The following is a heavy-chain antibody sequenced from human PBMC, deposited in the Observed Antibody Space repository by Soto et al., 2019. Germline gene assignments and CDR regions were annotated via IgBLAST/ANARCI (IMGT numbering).Heavy chain of an antibody. V-gene: IGHV4-31*03. CDR2: IYYSGST. CDR3: ARGFLGGVGEFDAFDI. CDR1: GGSISSGGYY. D-gene: IGHD3-10*01. J-gene: IGHJ3*02. Sequence: QVQLQESGPGLVKPSQTLSLTCTVSGGSISSGGYYWSWIRQHPGKGLEWIGYIYYSGSTYYNPSLKSRVTISVDTSKNQFSLKLSSVTAADTAVYYCARGFLGGVGEFDAFDIWGQGTMVTVSS.